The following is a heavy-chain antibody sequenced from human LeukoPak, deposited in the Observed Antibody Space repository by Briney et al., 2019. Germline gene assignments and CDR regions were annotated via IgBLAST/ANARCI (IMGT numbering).Heavy chain of an antibody. V-gene: IGHV4-59*01. CDR1: GGSISSDY. CDR3: ARASRNSVRAFDI. D-gene: IGHD4-23*01. J-gene: IGHJ3*02. CDR2: IYYSGST. Sequence: SETLSLTCTVSGGSISSDYWSWIRQPPGKGLEWIGYIYYSGSTNYNPSLKSRVTISVDTSKNQFSLKLSSVTAADTAVYYCARASRNSVRAFDIWGQGTMVTVSS.